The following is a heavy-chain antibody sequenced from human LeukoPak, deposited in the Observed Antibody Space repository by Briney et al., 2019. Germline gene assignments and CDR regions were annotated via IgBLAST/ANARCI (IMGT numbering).Heavy chain of an antibody. J-gene: IGHJ6*02. CDR1: GLTFSSYA. D-gene: IGHD2-8*01. Sequence: PGGSLRLSCAASGLTFSSYAMHWVRQAPGKGLEWVAVISYDGSNKYYADSVKGRFTISRDNSKNTLYLQMNSLRAEDTAVYYCARALLTSYYYGMDVWGQGTTVTVSS. CDR2: ISYDGSNK. V-gene: IGHV3-30-3*01. CDR3: ARALLTSYYYGMDV.